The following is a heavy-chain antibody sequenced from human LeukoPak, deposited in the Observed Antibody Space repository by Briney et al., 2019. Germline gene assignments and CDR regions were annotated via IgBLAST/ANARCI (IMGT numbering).Heavy chain of an antibody. D-gene: IGHD6-13*01. J-gene: IGHJ6*02. CDR2: IYYSGDI. V-gene: IGHV4-59*01. Sequence: SETLSLTCSVSGGSITGYFWSWIRQSPGKGLEWIGYIYYSGDINYNPSLKSRATISIDTSKNQFSLKVSTVTAADTAVYYCTREAGRAGGDVWGQGTTVTVSS. CDR1: GGSITGYF. CDR3: TREAGRAGGDV.